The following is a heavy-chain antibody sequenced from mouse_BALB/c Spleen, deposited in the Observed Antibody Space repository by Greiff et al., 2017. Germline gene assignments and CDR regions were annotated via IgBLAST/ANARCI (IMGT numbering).Heavy chain of an antibody. J-gene: IGHJ3*01. CDR3: ARSGGGSSFGY. D-gene: IGHD1-1*01. V-gene: IGHV5-17*02. Sequence: EVQRVESGGGLVQPGGSRKLSCAASGFTFSSFGMHWVRQAPEKGLEWVAYISSGSSTIYYADTVKGRFTISRDNPKNTLFLQMTSLRSEDTAMYYCARSGGGSSFGYWGQGTLVTVSA. CDR2: ISSGSSTI. CDR1: GFTFSSFG.